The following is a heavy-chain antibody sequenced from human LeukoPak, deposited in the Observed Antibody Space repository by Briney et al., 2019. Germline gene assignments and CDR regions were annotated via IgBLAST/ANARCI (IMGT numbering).Heavy chain of an antibody. J-gene: IGHJ4*02. CDR3: ASQIVATTGFDY. CDR2: IYYSGST. Sequence: PSETLSLTCTVSGGSISSGSYYWSWIRQPPGKGLEWIGYIYYSGSTNYNPSLKSRVTISVDTSKNQFSLKLSSVTAADTAVYYCASQIVATTGFDYWGQGTLVTVSS. D-gene: IGHD5-12*01. V-gene: IGHV4-61*01. CDR1: GGSISSGSYY.